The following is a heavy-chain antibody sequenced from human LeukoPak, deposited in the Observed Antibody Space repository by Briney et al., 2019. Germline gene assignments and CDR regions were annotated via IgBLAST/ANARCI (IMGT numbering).Heavy chain of an antibody. J-gene: IGHJ4*02. Sequence: PGGSLRLSCAASGFTFSSYGMSWVRQAPGKGLEWVSAISGSGGSTYYADSVKGRFTISRDNSKNTLYLQMNSLRAEDTAVYYCAADLRHDSSGYYLSRNYWGQGTLVTVSS. CDR3: AADLRHDSSGYYLSRNY. CDR2: ISGSGGST. V-gene: IGHV3-23*01. CDR1: GFTFSSYG. D-gene: IGHD3-22*01.